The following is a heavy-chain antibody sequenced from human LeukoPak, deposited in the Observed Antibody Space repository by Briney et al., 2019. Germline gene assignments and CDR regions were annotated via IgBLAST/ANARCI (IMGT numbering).Heavy chain of an antibody. V-gene: IGHV3-23*01. CDR1: GFTFSSYS. CDR2: ISGSGGST. J-gene: IGHJ4*02. CDR3: AKGVDYYDSSGDY. D-gene: IGHD3-22*01. Sequence: GSLRLSCAASGFTFSSYSMNWVRQAPGKGLEWVSAISGSGGSTYYADSVKGRFTISRDNSKNTLYLQMNSLRAEDTAVYYCAKGVDYYDSSGDYWGQGTLVTVSS.